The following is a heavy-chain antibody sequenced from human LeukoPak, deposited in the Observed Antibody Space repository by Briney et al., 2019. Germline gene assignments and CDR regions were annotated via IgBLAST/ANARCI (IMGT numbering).Heavy chain of an antibody. CDR2: INHSGST. J-gene: IGHJ6*02. CDR1: GGSFSGYY. CDR3: ARGLAEYYYYYYGMDV. Sequence: PSETLSLTCAVYGGSFSGYYWSWIRQPPGKGLEWIGEINHSGSTNYNPSLKSRVTISVDTSKNQFSLKLSSVTAADTAVYYCARGLAEYYYYYYGMDVWGQGTTVTVSS. V-gene: IGHV4-34*01.